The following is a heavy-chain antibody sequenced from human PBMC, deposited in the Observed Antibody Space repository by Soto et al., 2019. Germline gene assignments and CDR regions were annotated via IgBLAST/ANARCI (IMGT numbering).Heavy chain of an antibody. J-gene: IGHJ6*02. CDR3: ARDKVLRYFDWSNYYYYYYGMDV. CDR1: GFTFSSYS. D-gene: IGHD3-9*01. CDR2: ISSSSSYI. Sequence: GGSLRLSCAASGFTFSSYSMSWVRQAPGKGLEWVSSISSSSSYIYYADSVKGRFTISRDNAKNSLYLQMNSLRAEDTAVYYCARDKVLRYFDWSNYYYYYYGMDVWGQGTTVTVSS. V-gene: IGHV3-21*01.